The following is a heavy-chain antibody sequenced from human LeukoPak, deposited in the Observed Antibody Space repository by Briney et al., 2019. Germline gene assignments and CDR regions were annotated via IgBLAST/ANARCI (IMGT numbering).Heavy chain of an antibody. CDR2: IVVASGNT. D-gene: IGHD1-26*01. V-gene: IGHV1-58*01. CDR3: AADIVGAQLH. CDR1: GIPLSNPA. Sequence: TSMQVPCQASGIPLSNPAVPWVRTAPGQPPEWIGWIVVASGNTNYAQKFQERVTITRDMSTRTAYMELSSLRSEDTAVYYCAADIVGAQLHWGQGTLVTVSS. J-gene: IGHJ4*02.